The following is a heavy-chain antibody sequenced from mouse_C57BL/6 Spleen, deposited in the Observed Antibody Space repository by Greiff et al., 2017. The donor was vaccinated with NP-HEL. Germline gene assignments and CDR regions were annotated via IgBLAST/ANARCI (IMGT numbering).Heavy chain of an antibody. J-gene: IGHJ2*01. CDR2: IDPSDSYT. V-gene: IGHV1-69*01. CDR3: ARVSPYYGSSPFDY. CDR1: GYTFTSYW. D-gene: IGHD1-1*01. Sequence: QVQLQQSGAELVMPGASVKLSCKASGYTFTSYWMHWVKQRPGQGLEWIGEIDPSDSYTNYNQKFKGKSTLTVDKSSSTAYMQLSSLTSEDSAVYYCARVSPYYGSSPFDYWGQGTTLTVSS.